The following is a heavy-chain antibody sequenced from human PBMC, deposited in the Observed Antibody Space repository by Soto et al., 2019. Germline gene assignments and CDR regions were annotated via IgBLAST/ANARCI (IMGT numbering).Heavy chain of an antibody. D-gene: IGHD3-22*01. V-gene: IGHV3-21*01. CDR1: GVTFSSYS. J-gene: IGHJ5*02. Sequence: GGSLRLSCAASGVTFSSYSMNWVRQAPGKGLEWVSSISSSSSYIYYADSVKGRFTISRDNAKNSLYLQMNSLRAEDTAVYYCARFYDSSPRGFDPWGQGTLVTVSS. CDR2: ISSSSSYI. CDR3: ARFYDSSPRGFDP.